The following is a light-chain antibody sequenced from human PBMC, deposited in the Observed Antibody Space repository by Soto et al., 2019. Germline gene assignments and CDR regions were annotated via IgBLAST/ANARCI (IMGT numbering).Light chain of an antibody. Sequence: DIQMTQSPSTMSGSVGDRVTITCRASQTISSWSAWYQQKPGKAPKLLIYKASTLKSGVPSRFSGSGSGTEFTLTISSLQPDDFATYYCQHGNSYSDAFGQGTKV. CDR1: QTISSW. CDR3: QHGNSYSDA. CDR2: KAS. J-gene: IGKJ1*01. V-gene: IGKV1-5*03.